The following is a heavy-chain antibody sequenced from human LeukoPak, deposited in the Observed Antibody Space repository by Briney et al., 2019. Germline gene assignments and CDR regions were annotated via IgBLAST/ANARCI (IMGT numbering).Heavy chain of an antibody. D-gene: IGHD3-10*01. CDR3: ARHVFYYGSGSFFPSDY. J-gene: IGHJ4*02. V-gene: IGHV5-51*01. CDR2: IYPGDSDT. CDR1: GYSFTSYW. Sequence: GESLKISCKGSGYSFTSYWIGWVRQMPGKGLEWMGIIYPGDSDTRYSPSFQGQVTISADKSISTAYLQWSSLKASDTAMYYCARHVFYYGSGSFFPSDYWGQGTLVTVSS.